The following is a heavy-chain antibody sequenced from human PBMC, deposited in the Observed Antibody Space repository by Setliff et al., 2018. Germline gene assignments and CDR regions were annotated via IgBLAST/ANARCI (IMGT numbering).Heavy chain of an antibody. D-gene: IGHD6-19*01. CDR1: GFTFSSYW. V-gene: IGHV3-7*01. CDR3: AKDRNGYSSGWTLFDY. J-gene: IGHJ4*02. Sequence: SLRLSCAASGFTFSSYWMSWVRQAPGKGLEWVANIKQDGSEKYYVDSVKGRFTISRDNAKNSLYLQMNSLRAEDTAVYYCAKDRNGYSSGWTLFDYWGQGTLVTVSS. CDR2: IKQDGSEK.